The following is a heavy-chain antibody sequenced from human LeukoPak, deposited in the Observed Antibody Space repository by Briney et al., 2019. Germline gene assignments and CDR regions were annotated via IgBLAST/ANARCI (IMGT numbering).Heavy chain of an antibody. Sequence: TGGSLRLSCAASGFTFISYAMNWVRQAPGKGLEWVSGISGSGGSTYYADSVKGRFTISRDNSKNTLYLQMNSLRAEDTAVYYCTRDLGGTSWGEWNYWGQGTLVTVSS. J-gene: IGHJ4*02. CDR3: TRDLGGTSWGEWNY. V-gene: IGHV3-23*01. CDR1: GFTFISYA. D-gene: IGHD3-16*01. CDR2: ISGSGGST.